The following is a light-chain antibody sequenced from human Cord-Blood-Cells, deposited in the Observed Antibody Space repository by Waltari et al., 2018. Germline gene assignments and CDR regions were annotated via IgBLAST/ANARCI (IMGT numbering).Light chain of an antibody. V-gene: IGLV2-14*01. Sequence: QSALTQPASVSVSPGQSVTISCTGNSSDIGGFNHVPWYQQTTVKSPTLMICDVSNRPSGVSDRFSGSKSGNTASLTIAGLQAEDEADYYCSSYTSSSTLVFGGGTKLTVL. CDR1: SSDIGGFNH. CDR3: SSYTSSSTLV. CDR2: DVS. J-gene: IGLJ3*02.